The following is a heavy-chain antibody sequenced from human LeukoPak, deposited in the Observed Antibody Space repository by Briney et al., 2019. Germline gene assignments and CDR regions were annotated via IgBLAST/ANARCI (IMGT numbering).Heavy chain of an antibody. D-gene: IGHD3-22*01. J-gene: IGHJ4*02. V-gene: IGHV3-7*01. CDR1: GFSFSSYW. CDR2: IKQDGSEK. CDR3: ARDSTMLGSGYYG. Sequence: PGGSLRLSCAASGFSFSSYWMSWVRQAPGKGLEWVANIKQDGSEKYYVDSVKGRFTISRDNAKNSLYLQMNSLRAEDTAVYYCARDSTMLGSGYYGWGQGTLVTVSS.